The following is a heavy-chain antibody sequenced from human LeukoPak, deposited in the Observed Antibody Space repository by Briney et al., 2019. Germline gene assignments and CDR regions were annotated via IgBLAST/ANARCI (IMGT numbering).Heavy chain of an antibody. CDR3: TTCTGGSCYSDY. CDR2: IKSKTTGGTA. J-gene: IGHJ4*02. V-gene: IGHV3-15*01. D-gene: IGHD2-15*01. CDR1: GFSFSNAW. Sequence: PGGSLRLSCAASGFSFSNAWMSWVRQAPGKGLEWVGRIKSKTTGGTADFAAPVEGRFTISRDDSKNTLYLQMNSLKIEDTAVYFCTTCTGGSCYSDYWGQGTLVTVSS.